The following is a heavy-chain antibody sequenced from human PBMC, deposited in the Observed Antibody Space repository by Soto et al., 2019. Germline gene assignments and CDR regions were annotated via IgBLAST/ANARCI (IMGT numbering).Heavy chain of an antibody. J-gene: IGHJ4*02. V-gene: IGHV1-18*01. Sequence: ASVKVSCKASGYSFTNYGFSWVRQAPGQGLEWMGWISAYNGDTYYPQKFHGRVIMTKDTSTSTVYMELRSLRSDDTAVYYCAREGPRRFRELLAIDYLGQGTLLAVSS. CDR3: AREGPRRFRELLAIDY. D-gene: IGHD3-10*01. CDR2: ISAYNGDT. CDR1: GYSFTNYG.